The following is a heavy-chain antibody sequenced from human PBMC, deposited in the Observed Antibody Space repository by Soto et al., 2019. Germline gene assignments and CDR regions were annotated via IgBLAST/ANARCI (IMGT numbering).Heavy chain of an antibody. V-gene: IGHV4-61*01. Sequence: SETLSLTCSVSGGSVSNKTYYWSWIRQPPGKRLEWIGYVYYSGTTNYNPSLKSRVTISVDLSKSQFSLRLSSVTTADTALYYCARTTAVPNTLRSRYFFDYWGQGTLVTVSS. CDR3: ARTTAVPNTLRSRYFFDY. CDR2: VYYSGTT. D-gene: IGHD4-17*01. J-gene: IGHJ4*02. CDR1: GGSVSNKTYY.